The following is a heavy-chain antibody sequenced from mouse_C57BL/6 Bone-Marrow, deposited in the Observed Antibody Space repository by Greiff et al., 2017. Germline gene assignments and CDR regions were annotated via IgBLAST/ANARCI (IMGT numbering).Heavy chain of an antibody. CDR1: GYSFTGYF. CDR3: ATITTVVAKGYFDV. CDR2: INPYNGDT. D-gene: IGHD1-1*01. V-gene: IGHV1-20*01. Sequence: EVQLQQSGPELVKPGDSVKISCKASGYSFTGYFMNWVMQSHGKSLEWIGRINPYNGDTFYNQKFKGKATLTVDKSSSTAHMELRSLTSEDSAVYYCATITTVVAKGYFDVWGTGTTVTVSS. J-gene: IGHJ1*03.